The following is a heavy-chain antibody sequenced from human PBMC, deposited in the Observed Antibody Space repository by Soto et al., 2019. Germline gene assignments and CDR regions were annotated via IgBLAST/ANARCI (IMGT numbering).Heavy chain of an antibody. D-gene: IGHD3-3*01. CDR1: GFTFSSYA. J-gene: IGHJ4*02. V-gene: IGHV3-30-3*01. CDR2: ISYDGSNK. Sequence: QVQLVESGGGVVQPGRSLRLSCAASGFTFSSYAMHWVRQAPGKGLEWVAVISYDGSNKYYADSVKGRFTISRDNSKNTLYLQMNCLRAEDTAVYYCARGPREWTNFDYWGQGTLVTVSS. CDR3: ARGPREWTNFDY.